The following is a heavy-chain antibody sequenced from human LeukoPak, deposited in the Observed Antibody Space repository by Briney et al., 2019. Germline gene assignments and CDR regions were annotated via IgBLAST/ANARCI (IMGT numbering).Heavy chain of an antibody. CDR2: VNPDTGNT. Sequence: GASVKRSCKAAGYSFTTFHINWVREAPGQGPEWMGWVNPDTGNTGFAQKFQGRVTITQNSSVTTVYMELSSLTSEDTAVYYCARRGLVAGIYDLVYGFDIWGQGTMVTVSS. CDR3: ARRGLVAGIYDLVYGFDI. J-gene: IGHJ3*02. D-gene: IGHD3/OR15-3a*01. V-gene: IGHV1-8*03. CDR1: GYSFTTFH.